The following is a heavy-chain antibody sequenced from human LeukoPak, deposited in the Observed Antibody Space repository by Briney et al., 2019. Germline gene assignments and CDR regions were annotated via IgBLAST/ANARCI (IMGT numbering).Heavy chain of an antibody. V-gene: IGHV4-59*01. J-gene: IGHJ4*02. Sequence: TASETLSLTCSVSDDSITMYYWTWIRQPPGKGLEWIGYIYYTGSTNYNPSLDSRVTISVDMSKNQVSLNLKYVTAADTAVYYCARGYFDWFLDNWGRGTLVTVSS. D-gene: IGHD3-9*01. CDR2: IYYTGST. CDR3: ARGYFDWFLDN. CDR1: DDSITMYY.